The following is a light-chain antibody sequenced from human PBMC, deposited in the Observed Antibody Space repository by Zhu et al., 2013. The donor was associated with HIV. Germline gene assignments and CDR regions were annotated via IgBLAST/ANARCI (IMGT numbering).Light chain of an antibody. CDR3: QQYYSTPYS. CDR1: QSVLYSSNNKNS. CDR2: WAS. Sequence: DIVMTQSPDSLAVSLGERATINCKSSQSVLYSSNNKNSITWYQQKPGQPPKLLIYWASTRESGVPDRFSGGGSGTDFTLTISSLQAEDVVIYYCQQYYSTPYSFGQGTKLEIK. V-gene: IGKV4-1*01. J-gene: IGKJ2*03.